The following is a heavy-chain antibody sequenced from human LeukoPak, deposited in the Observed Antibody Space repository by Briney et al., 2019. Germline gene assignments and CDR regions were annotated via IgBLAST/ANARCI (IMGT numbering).Heavy chain of an antibody. CDR1: RFTFSRHG. Sequence: GGSLRLSCAASRFTFSRHGMHWVRQAPGKGLEWVAVISDDGGNKYYADSVKGRFTISRDNSNNTLYVQINSLKPDDTAVYYCAKSRSGWHFDYWGQGILVTVSS. V-gene: IGHV3-30*18. J-gene: IGHJ4*02. CDR2: ISDDGGNK. D-gene: IGHD6-19*01. CDR3: AKSRSGWHFDY.